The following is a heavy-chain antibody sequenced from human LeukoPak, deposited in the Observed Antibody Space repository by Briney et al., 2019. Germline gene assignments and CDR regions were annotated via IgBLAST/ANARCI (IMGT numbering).Heavy chain of an antibody. CDR1: GFTFSSYA. J-gene: IGHJ4*02. CDR3: ANARSYTDY. Sequence: GGSLRLSCAASGFTFSSYAMSWVRQAPGKGLEWVSAITGSGGSTFYADSVKGRFTISRNNSKNTLYLQMNRLSAADTAVYYCANARSYTDYWGQGTLVTVSS. V-gene: IGHV3-23*01. CDR2: ITGSGGST. D-gene: IGHD1-26*01.